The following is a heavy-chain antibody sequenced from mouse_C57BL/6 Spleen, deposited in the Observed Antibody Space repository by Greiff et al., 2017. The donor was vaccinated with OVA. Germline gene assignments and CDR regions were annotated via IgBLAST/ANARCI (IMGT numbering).Heavy chain of an antibody. CDR3: AKIYYGNYVDY. D-gene: IGHD2-1*01. V-gene: IGHV1-26*01. Sequence: VQLQQSGPELVKPGASVKISCKASGYTFTDYYMNWVKQSHGKSLEWIGDINPNNGGTSYNQKFKGKATLTVDKSSSTAYMELRSLTSEDSAVYYCAKIYYGNYVDYWGQGTTLTVSS. J-gene: IGHJ2*01. CDR2: INPNNGGT. CDR1: GYTFTDYY.